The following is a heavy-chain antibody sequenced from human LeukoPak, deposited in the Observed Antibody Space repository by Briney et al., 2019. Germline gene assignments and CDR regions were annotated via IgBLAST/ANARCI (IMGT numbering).Heavy chain of an antibody. CDR1: GGSLSGYY. CDR2: INHSGST. J-gene: IGHJ3*02. D-gene: IGHD4-23*01. V-gene: IGHV4-34*01. Sequence: SETLSLTCAVYGGSLSGYYWSWIRQPPGKGLEWIGEINHSGSTNYNPSLKSRVTVSVDTSKNQFSLKLSSVTAADTAVYYCARRLPSTVVTFDAFDIWGQGTMVTVSS. CDR3: ARRLPSTVVTFDAFDI.